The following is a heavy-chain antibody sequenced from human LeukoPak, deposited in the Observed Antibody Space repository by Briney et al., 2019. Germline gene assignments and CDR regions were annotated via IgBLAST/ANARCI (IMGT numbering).Heavy chain of an antibody. CDR2: IYSGGST. J-gene: IGHJ6*02. D-gene: IGHD2-15*01. CDR3: ARAFSGGSYYYYGMDV. V-gene: IGHV3-66*01. CDR1: GFTVSSNY. Sequence: GSLRLSCAASGFTVSSNYMSCVRQAPGKGLWWVSVIYSGGSTYCAASVKGRFTISRDNSKNTLYLQMNSLRAEDTAVYYCARAFSGGSYYYYGMDVWGQGTTVTVSS.